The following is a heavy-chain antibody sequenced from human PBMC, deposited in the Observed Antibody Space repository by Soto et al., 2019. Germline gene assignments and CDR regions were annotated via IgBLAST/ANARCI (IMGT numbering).Heavy chain of an antibody. J-gene: IGHJ5*02. Sequence: GGSLRLSCTASGFTFGDYAMSWFRQAPGKGLEWVGFIRSKAYGGTTEYAASVKGRFTISRDDSKSIAYLQMNSLKTEDTAVYYCTRALRGYCSGGSCSQAKYWFDPWGQGTLVTVSS. CDR2: IRSKAYGGTT. CDR1: GFTFGDYA. D-gene: IGHD2-15*01. V-gene: IGHV3-49*03. CDR3: TRALRGYCSGGSCSQAKYWFDP.